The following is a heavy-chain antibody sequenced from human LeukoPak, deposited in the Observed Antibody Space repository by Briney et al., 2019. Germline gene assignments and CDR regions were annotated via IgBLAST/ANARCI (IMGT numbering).Heavy chain of an antibody. CDR2: IYYSGST. J-gene: IGHJ4*02. CDR3: ARSEYSNYLDY. V-gene: IGHV4-31*03. CDR1: GGSISSGGYY. Sequence: SETLSLTCTVSGGSISSGGYYWSWIRQHQGKGLEWIGYIYYSGSTYYNPSLKSRVTISVDTSKNQFSLKLSSVTAADTAVYYCARSEYSNYLDYWGQGTLVTVSS. D-gene: IGHD4-11*01.